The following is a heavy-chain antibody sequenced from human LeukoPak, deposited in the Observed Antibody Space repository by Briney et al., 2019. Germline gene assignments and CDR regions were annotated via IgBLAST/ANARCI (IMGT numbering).Heavy chain of an antibody. CDR1: GYTFTGYY. Sequence: GASVKVSCKASGYTFTGYYMRWVRQAPGQGLEWMGWINPNSGGTNYAQKFQGRVTMTRDTSISTAYMELSRLRSDDTAVYYCARDLEDIVVVPAAPSVDYWGQGTLVTVSS. V-gene: IGHV1-2*02. J-gene: IGHJ4*02. D-gene: IGHD2-2*01. CDR3: ARDLEDIVVVPAAPSVDY. CDR2: INPNSGGT.